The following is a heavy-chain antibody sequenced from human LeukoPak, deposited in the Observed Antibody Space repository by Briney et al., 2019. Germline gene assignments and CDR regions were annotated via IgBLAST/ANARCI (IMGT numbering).Heavy chain of an antibody. CDR1: GFTFSTYA. D-gene: IGHD2-21*02. Sequence: GGSLRLSCAASGFTFSTYAMTWVRQAPGKGLEWVSSISSSGANTYYADSVKGRFTVSKDNSKNTLYLQMNSLRAVDTAVYYCAKDLDCGGDCYPDYWGQGTLVTVSS. J-gene: IGHJ4*02. CDR2: ISSSGANT. CDR3: AKDLDCGGDCYPDY. V-gene: IGHV3-23*01.